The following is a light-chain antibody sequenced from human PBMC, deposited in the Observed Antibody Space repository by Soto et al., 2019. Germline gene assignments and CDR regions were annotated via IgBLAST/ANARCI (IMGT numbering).Light chain of an antibody. J-gene: IGKJ1*01. CDR1: HDISTF. CDR2: TAS. Sequence: DIQMTQSPSSLSASVGDRVTITCRASHDISTFLAWYQQKPGKVPKLLIYTASTLQSGVPSRFSGSGSGTEFTLTISSLQPDDFATYYCQQYNSYSTFGQGTKVDIK. CDR3: QQYNSYST. V-gene: IGKV1-27*01.